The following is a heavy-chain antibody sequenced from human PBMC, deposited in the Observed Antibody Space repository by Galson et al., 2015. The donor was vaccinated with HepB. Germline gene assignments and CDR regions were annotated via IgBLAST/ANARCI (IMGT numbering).Heavy chain of an antibody. J-gene: IGHJ4*02. CDR3: ARVVKYGGPSYYFDY. Sequence: SVKVSCKASGYPFTNYAIDWVRQAPGQRLEWMGWVNAGNGNTEYSQKFQGRVTITRDTSANTAYLELSSLRSEDTAVYYCARVVKYGGPSYYFDYWGQGTLVTVSS. CDR2: VNAGNGNT. D-gene: IGHD4-23*01. CDR1: GYPFTNYA. V-gene: IGHV1-3*01.